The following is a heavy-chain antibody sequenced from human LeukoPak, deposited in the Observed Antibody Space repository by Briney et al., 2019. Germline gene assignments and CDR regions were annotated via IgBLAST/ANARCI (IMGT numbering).Heavy chain of an antibody. J-gene: IGHJ4*02. CDR3: ATGYYYHTSGYWGIDY. CDR2: IWYDGGNK. V-gene: IGHV3-33*01. D-gene: IGHD3-22*01. Sequence: PGRSLRLSCAASGFTFSESGMHWVRQAPGKGLEWVALIWYDGGNKYYADSVKGRYTISRDNSKNTLYLQMNSLRAEDTAVYYCATGYYYHTSGYWGIDYWGQGTLVTVSS. CDR1: GFTFSESG.